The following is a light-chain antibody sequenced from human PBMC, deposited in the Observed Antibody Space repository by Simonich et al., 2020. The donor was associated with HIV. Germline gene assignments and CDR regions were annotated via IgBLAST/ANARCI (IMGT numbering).Light chain of an antibody. CDR2: KGS. V-gene: IGKV2-30*02. CDR1: HSLVQSDGNTY. CDR3: MQGTHWPIT. J-gene: IGKJ5*01. Sequence: DVVMTQSPLSLPVTLGQPASISCRSSHSLVQSDGNTYLNWFQQMPGQSPRRLICKGSNRDSGVPDRFSGSGSGTDFTLKISRVEAEDVGVYYCMQGTHWPITFGQGTRLEIK.